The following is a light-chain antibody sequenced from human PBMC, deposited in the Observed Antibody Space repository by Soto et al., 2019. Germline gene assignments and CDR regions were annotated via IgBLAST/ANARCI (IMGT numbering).Light chain of an antibody. J-gene: IGLJ2*01. CDR1: SSDVGGYNY. CDR3: SSYASSNTQV. CDR2: DVS. V-gene: IGLV2-14*01. Sequence: QSVLTQPASVSGSPGQSITVSCIGTSSDVGGYNYVSWYQQHPGKAPKLMIHDVSNRPSGVSNRFSGSKSGNTASLTISGLQAEDEAYYYCSSYASSNTQVFGGGTKLNVL.